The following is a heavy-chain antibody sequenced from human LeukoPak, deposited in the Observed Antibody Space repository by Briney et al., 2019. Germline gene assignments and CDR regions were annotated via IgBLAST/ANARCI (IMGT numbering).Heavy chain of an antibody. D-gene: IGHD1-26*01. V-gene: IGHV4-59*08. Sequence: PSETLSLTCTVSGGSIRSYYWSWIRQPPGKGLEWIGYIYYSGSTNYNPSLKSRVTISVDTSKNQFSLKLSSVTAADTAVYYCARQGAGVPFDYWGRGTLVTASS. CDR2: IYYSGST. CDR3: ARQGAGVPFDY. J-gene: IGHJ4*02. CDR1: GGSIRSYY.